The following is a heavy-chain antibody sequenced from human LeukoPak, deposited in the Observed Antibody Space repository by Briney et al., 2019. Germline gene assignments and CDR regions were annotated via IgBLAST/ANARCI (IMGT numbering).Heavy chain of an antibody. CDR1: GDSISSSSYY. J-gene: IGHJ4*02. D-gene: IGHD4-11*01. Sequence: SETLSLTCTVSGDSISSSSYYWGWIRQPPGKGLEWIGSIYYSGSTYYNPSLKSRVTISVDTSKNQFSLKLTSVTAADTAFYYCARHRRNSNYLTTVTIIDYWGQGALVTVSS. V-gene: IGHV4-39*01. CDR2: IYYSGST. CDR3: ARHRRNSNYLTTVTIIDY.